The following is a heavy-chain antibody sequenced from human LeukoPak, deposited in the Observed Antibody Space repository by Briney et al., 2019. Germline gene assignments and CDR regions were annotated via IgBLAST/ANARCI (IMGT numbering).Heavy chain of an antibody. CDR2: IYYSGST. J-gene: IGHJ2*01. D-gene: IGHD6-13*01. CDR3: ARVRWQQTWYFDL. V-gene: IGHV4-59*01. Sequence: SETLSLTCTVSGGSISSYYWSWIRQPPGKGLEWIGYIYYSGSTNYNPSLKSRVTISVDTSKNQFSLKLSSVTAADTAVYYCARVRWQQTWYFDLWGRGTLVTVSS. CDR1: GGSISSYY.